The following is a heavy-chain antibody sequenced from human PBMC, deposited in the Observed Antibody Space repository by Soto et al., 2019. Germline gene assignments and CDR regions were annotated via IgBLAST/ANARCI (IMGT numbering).Heavy chain of an antibody. J-gene: IGHJ6*02. CDR3: ARARALYCSSTSCYVGDYYYYYGMDV. V-gene: IGHV1-69*13. D-gene: IGHD2-2*01. CDR2: IIPIFGTA. CDR1: VGTFSSYA. Sequence: SVKDSCKASVGTFSSYAISWVRQAPGQGLEWMGGIIPIFGTANYAQKFQGRVTITADESTSTAYMELSSLRSEDTAVYYCARARALYCSSTSCYVGDYYYYYGMDVWGQGTTVTVSS.